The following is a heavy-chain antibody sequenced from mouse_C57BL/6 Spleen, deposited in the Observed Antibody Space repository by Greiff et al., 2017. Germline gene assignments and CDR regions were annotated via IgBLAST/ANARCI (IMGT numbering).Heavy chain of an antibody. CDR1: GFNIKDYY. CDR3: ASPRTTDAMGD. D-gene: IGHD1-1*01. CDR2: IDPDDGET. Sequence: EVQLQQSGAELVKPGASVKLSCTASGFNIKDYYMHWVKQRPEKGLEWIGRIDPDDGETKYAPKFQGKATITADTSSNTAYLQLSSLTSEDTAVYCCASPRTTDAMGDWGQGTSVTVSS. V-gene: IGHV14-2*01. J-gene: IGHJ4*01.